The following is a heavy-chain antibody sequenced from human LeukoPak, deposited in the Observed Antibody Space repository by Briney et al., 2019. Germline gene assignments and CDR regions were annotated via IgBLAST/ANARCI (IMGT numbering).Heavy chain of an antibody. D-gene: IGHD5-12*01. CDR2: IYYSGST. J-gene: IGHJ4*02. Sequence: PSETLSLTCTVSGGSISSYYWSWLRQPPGKGLEWIGYIYYSGSTNYNPSLTSRVTISVDTSKNQFSLKLSSVTAADTAVYYCARGDYLIDYWGQGTLVTVSS. CDR1: GGSISSYY. V-gene: IGHV4-59*01. CDR3: ARGDYLIDY.